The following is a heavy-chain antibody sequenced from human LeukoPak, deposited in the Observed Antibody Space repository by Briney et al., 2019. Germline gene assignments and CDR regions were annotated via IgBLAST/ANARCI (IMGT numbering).Heavy chain of an antibody. Sequence: GASXXVSCKASGYTFTGYYMHWVRQAPGQGLEWMGWINPNSGGTNYAQKFQGRVTMTRDTSISTAYMELSRLRSDDTAVYYCARDIRGGYYYDSSGYPDYWGQGTLVTVSS. CDR2: INPNSGGT. V-gene: IGHV1-2*02. CDR1: GYTFTGYY. D-gene: IGHD3-22*01. CDR3: ARDIRGGYYYDSSGYPDY. J-gene: IGHJ4*02.